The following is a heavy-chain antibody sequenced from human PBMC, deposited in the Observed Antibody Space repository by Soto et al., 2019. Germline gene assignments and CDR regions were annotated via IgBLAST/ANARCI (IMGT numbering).Heavy chain of an antibody. Sequence: PSETLSLTCAVSSGSISSRNWWSWVRQPPGKGLEWIGEIYHGGSTNYSPSLKSRVSISVDKSKNQFSLKLSSVTAADTAVYYCARAIEGDKDFWSGIAMDVWGKGTTVTVS. J-gene: IGHJ6*04. D-gene: IGHD3-3*01. V-gene: IGHV4-4*02. CDR2: IYHGGST. CDR3: ARAIEGDKDFWSGIAMDV. CDR1: SGSISSRNW.